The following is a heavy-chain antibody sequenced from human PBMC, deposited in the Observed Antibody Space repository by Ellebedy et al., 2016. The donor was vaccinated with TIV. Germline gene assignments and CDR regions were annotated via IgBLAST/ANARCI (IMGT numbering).Heavy chain of an antibody. D-gene: IGHD6-13*01. Sequence: SETLSLTCAVSGGSISSSNWWGWVRQPPGKGLEWIGEIHRSGSTTFNPSLQSRVTMSIDKSNNQLSLKLNSVTAADTAVYYCARLASSWSPQSYYFDYWGQGTLVTVSS. V-gene: IGHV4-4*02. J-gene: IGHJ4*02. CDR1: GGSISSSNW. CDR2: IHRSGST. CDR3: ARLASSWSPQSYYFDY.